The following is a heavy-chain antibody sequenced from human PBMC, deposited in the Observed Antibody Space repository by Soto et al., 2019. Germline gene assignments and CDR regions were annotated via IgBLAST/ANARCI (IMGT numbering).Heavy chain of an antibody. D-gene: IGHD3-22*01. Sequence: QVQLVQSGAEVKKPGSSVKVSCKASGGTFSSYAISWVRQAPGQGLEWMGGIIPIFGTANYAQKFQGRVTITADKSTSTAYMELSSRRSEDTAVYYCARGTYYDSSGYQNWYFDLWGRGTLVTVSS. CDR1: GGTFSSYA. V-gene: IGHV1-69*06. CDR3: ARGTYYDSSGYQNWYFDL. CDR2: IIPIFGTA. J-gene: IGHJ2*01.